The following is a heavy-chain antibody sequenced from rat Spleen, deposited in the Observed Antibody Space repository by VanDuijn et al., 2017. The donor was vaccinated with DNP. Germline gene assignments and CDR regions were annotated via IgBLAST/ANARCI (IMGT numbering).Heavy chain of an antibody. D-gene: IGHD2-5*01. J-gene: IGHJ3*01. V-gene: IGHV5-7*01. CDR3: TIDTYNSPFAY. CDR2: ISYDGSST. CDR1: GFTFSDYN. Sequence: EVQLVESGGGLVQPGRSLKLSCAASGFTFSDYNMAWVRQAPKKGLEWVATISYDGSSTNYRDSVKGRFTISRDNADSTLYLQMDSLRSEDSATYYCTIDTYNSPFAYWGQGTLVTVSS.